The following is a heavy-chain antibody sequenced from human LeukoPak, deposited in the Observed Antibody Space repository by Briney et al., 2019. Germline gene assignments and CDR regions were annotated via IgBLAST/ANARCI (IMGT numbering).Heavy chain of an antibody. Sequence: SETLSPTCIVSGGSISNYYCNWIRQSAGKGLEWIGRIYSSGNTNYNPSLKSRVTMSVDTSRKQFSLKLSSVTAADTAVYYCATTESYYRDSLLEYWGQGTLVTVSS. J-gene: IGHJ4*02. CDR1: GGSISNYY. V-gene: IGHV4-4*07. CDR2: IYSSGNT. CDR3: ATTESYYRDSLLEY. D-gene: IGHD1-26*01.